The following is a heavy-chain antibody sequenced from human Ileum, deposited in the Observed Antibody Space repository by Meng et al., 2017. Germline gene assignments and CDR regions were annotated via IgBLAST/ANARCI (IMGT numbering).Heavy chain of an antibody. V-gene: IGHV3-21*01. CDR3: ARGEYSYGLLFDY. D-gene: IGHD5-18*01. CDR2: ISSSSSYI. J-gene: IGHJ4*02. Sequence: EVPLVEAGGGLVKPGGSLRLSCAASGFTFSSYSMNWVRQAPGKGLEWVSSISSSSSYIYYADSVKGRFTISRDNAKNSLYLQMNSLRAEDTAVYYCARGEYSYGLLFDYWGQGTLVTVSS. CDR1: GFTFSSYS.